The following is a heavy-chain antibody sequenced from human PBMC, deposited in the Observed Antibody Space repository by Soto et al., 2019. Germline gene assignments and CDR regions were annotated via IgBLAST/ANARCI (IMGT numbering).Heavy chain of an antibody. Sequence: GGSLRLSCAASGFTFSSYWMHWVRQAPGKGLVWVSRINSDGSSTSYADSVKGRFTISRDNAKNTLYLQMNSLRAEDTAVYYYARVCSSCNYSSYGMDVWGQGTTVTVSS. CDR3: ARVCSSCNYSSYGMDV. D-gene: IGHD6-13*01. V-gene: IGHV3-74*01. CDR2: INSDGSST. J-gene: IGHJ6*02. CDR1: GFTFSSYW.